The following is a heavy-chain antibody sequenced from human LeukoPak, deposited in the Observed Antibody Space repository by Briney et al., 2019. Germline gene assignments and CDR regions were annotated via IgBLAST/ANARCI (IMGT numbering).Heavy chain of an antibody. J-gene: IGHJ4*02. CDR1: GYIFTSYV. D-gene: IGHD3-22*01. CDR2: INTNTGNP. V-gene: IGHV7-4-1*02. CDR3: ARGDYETHGYQTR. Sequence: ASVKVSCKASGYIFTSYVLHWVRQAPGQGLEWMGWINTNTGNPTYAQGFTGRFVFSLDTSVSTAYLQISSLKADDTAMYYCARGDYETHGYQTRWGQGALVTVSS.